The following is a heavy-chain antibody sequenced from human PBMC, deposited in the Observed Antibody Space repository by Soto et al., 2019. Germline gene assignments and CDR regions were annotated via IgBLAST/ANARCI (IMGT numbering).Heavy chain of an antibody. J-gene: IGHJ3*02. CDR3: ARVMAVQAFDI. V-gene: IGHV1-3*01. CDR1: GYIFTRYG. D-gene: IGHD4-17*01. CDR2: INAGTGQV. Sequence: ASVKVSCKASGYIFTRYGIHWVRQAPGQGLEWVGWINAGTGQVKYSQKFQGRVSNTRDTSASTAYMELSSLKSEDTAVYYCARVMAVQAFDIWGQGTKVTVSS.